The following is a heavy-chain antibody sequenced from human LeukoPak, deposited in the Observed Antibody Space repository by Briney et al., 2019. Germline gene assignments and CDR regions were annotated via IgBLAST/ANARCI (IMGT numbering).Heavy chain of an antibody. J-gene: IGHJ4*02. D-gene: IGHD4-17*01. CDR2: ISWNSGSI. CDR1: GFTFDDYA. Sequence: GGSLRLSCAASGFTFDDYAMHWVRQAPGKGLEWVSGISWNSGSIGYADSVKGRFTISRDNAKNSLYLQMNSLRAEDTALYYCAKVAGYGSNDFFDYWGQGTLVTVS. V-gene: IGHV3-9*01. CDR3: AKVAGYGSNDFFDY.